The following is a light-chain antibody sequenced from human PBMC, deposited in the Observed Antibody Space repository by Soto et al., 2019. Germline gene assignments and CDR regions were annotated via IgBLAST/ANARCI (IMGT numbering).Light chain of an antibody. CDR1: QSVSSN. CDR3: QQYNNWPLT. V-gene: IGKV3-15*01. J-gene: IGKJ1*01. CDR2: GAS. Sequence: EIVMTQSPATRSVSPGERATLSSRASQSVSSNLAWYQQKPGQAPRLLIYGASTRATGIPARFSGSGSGTEFTLTISSLQSEDFAVYYCQQYNNWPLTFGQGTKVDI.